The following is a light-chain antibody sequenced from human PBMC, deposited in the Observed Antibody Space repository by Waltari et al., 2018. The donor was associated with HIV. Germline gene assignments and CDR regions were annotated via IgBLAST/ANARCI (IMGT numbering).Light chain of an antibody. Sequence: QVVLTQSPSASASLGASVTLTCTLSSGHSSYAIAWHQQQPEKGPQYLMKVNTDGSHFKGDGIPDRFSGSSSGAERYLTISSLQSEDEADYYCQTWGTGMIFGGGTKLTVL. CDR2: VNTDGSH. CDR3: QTWGTGMI. CDR1: SGHSSYA. J-gene: IGLJ2*01. V-gene: IGLV4-69*01.